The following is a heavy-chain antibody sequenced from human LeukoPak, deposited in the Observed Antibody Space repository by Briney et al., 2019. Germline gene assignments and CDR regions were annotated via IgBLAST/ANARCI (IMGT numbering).Heavy chain of an antibody. J-gene: IGHJ4*02. D-gene: IGHD3-10*01. V-gene: IGHV4-34*01. Sequence: NASETLSLTCAVYGGSFSGYYWSWIRQPPGKGLEWIGEINHSGSTNYNPSLKSRVTISVDTSKNQLSLKLSSVTAADTAVYYCARGFYGSGSYYDYWGQGTLVTVSS. CDR1: GGSFSGYY. CDR3: ARGFYGSGSYYDY. CDR2: INHSGST.